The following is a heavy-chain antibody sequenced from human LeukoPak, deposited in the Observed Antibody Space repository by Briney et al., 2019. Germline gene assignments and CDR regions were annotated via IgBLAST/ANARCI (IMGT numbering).Heavy chain of an antibody. CDR2: IYTSGST. D-gene: IGHD3-22*01. Sequence: PSETLSLTCTVSGGSISSGSYYWSWIRQPAGKGLEWIGRIYTSGSTNYNPSLKSRVTISVDTSKNQFSLKLSSVTAADTAVYYCARALASSGYYSGTFDYWGQGTLVTVSS. CDR1: GGSISSGSYY. V-gene: IGHV4-61*02. J-gene: IGHJ4*02. CDR3: ARALASSGYYSGTFDY.